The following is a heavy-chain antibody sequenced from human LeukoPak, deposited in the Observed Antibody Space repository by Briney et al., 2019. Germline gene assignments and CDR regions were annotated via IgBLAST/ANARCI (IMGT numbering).Heavy chain of an antibody. V-gene: IGHV3-21*01. CDR2: IISSSSYI. J-gene: IGHJ4*02. D-gene: IGHD2-15*01. CDR1: GFTFSSYS. CDR3: AREVGEGYCSGGSCYSYFDY. Sequence: GGSLRLSCAASGFTFSSYSMNWVRQAPGKGLEWVSSIISSSSYIYYADSVKGRFTISRDNAKNSLYLQMNSLRAEDTAVYYCAREVGEGYCSGGSCYSYFDYWGQGTLVTVSS.